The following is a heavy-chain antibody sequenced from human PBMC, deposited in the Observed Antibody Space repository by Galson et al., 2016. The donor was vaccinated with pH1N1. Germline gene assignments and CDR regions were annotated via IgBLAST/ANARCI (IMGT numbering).Heavy chain of an antibody. Sequence: QSGAEVKKPGESLKISCKGSGYSFSNSWIVWVRQMPGKGLEWMGIIYLGDSDTTNSPSFPGQVTISADKSISTAYLQWSSLKASDTAIYYCATPRGSSSLAFDYWGQGTLVTVSS. V-gene: IGHV5-51*01. J-gene: IGHJ4*02. CDR1: GYSFSNSW. CDR2: IYLGDSDT. CDR3: ATPRGSSSLAFDY. D-gene: IGHD1-26*01.